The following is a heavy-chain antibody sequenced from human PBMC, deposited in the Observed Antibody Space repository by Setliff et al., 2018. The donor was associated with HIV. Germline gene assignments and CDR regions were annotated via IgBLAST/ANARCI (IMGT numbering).Heavy chain of an antibody. V-gene: IGHV4-4*07. J-gene: IGHJ4*02. D-gene: IGHD2-21*02. Sequence: ETLSLTCTVSGGSISNYYWSWIRQPAGKGLEWIGRIQTSGRTNNNPSLKSRVTMSVDTSKNQFSLILTSVTAADTAVYYCARSSRVNCGGDCYLFDYWGQGTLVTVSS. CDR2: IQTSGRT. CDR3: ARSSRVNCGGDCYLFDY. CDR1: GGSISNYY.